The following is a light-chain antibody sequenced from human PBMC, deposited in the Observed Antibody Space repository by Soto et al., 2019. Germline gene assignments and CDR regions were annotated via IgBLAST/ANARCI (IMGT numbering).Light chain of an antibody. Sequence: NFMLTQPHSVSESPGKTVTISCTRSSGSIASNYVQCYQQRPGSSPTTVLYEDNQRPSGVPDRFSGSIDSSSNSASLTISGLKTEDEADYYCQSYDSSNQVFGGGTKLTVL. CDR2: EDN. CDR3: QSYDSSNQV. V-gene: IGLV6-57*01. J-gene: IGLJ2*01. CDR1: SGSIASNY.